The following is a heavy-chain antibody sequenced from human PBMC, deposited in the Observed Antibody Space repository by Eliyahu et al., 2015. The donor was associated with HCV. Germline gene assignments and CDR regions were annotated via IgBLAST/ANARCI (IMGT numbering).Heavy chain of an antibody. V-gene: IGHV3-30-3*01. D-gene: IGHD5-18*01. CDR2: ISYDGSNK. Sequence: QVQLVXSGGGVVQXGRSLXLSXAASGFPXXSXAXPWVRQAPGKGLEWVAVISYDGSNKYYADSVKGRFTISRDNSKNTLYLQMNSLRAEDTAVYYCARDMDSYGYLSFDYWGQGTLVTVSS. CDR1: GFPXXSXA. J-gene: IGHJ4*02. CDR3: ARDMDSYGYLSFDY.